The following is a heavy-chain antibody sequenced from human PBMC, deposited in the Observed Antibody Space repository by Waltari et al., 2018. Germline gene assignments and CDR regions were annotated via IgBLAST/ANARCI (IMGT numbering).Heavy chain of an antibody. J-gene: IGHJ4*02. CDR2: INHNSGNT. V-gene: IGHV1-8*01. D-gene: IGHD2-15*01. Sequence: QVQLVQSGAEVKKPGASVKVSCKASGYIFTSYDLNWVRQATGQGLEWMGWINHNSGNTGYAQKFQGIVTMTRNTSISTAYMERSSLRSEDTVVYYCAIGLISGDYWGQGTLVTVSS. CDR1: GYIFTSYD. CDR3: AIGLISGDY.